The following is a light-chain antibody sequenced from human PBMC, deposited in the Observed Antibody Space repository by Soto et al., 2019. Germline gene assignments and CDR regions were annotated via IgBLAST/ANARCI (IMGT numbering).Light chain of an antibody. CDR3: QQYHSWPA. J-gene: IGKJ1*01. V-gene: IGKV3-15*01. CDR1: QSFFSS. CDR2: GSA. Sequence: EIVMTQSPATLSVSPGERATLSCRASQSFFSSLAWYQQRPGQAPRLLIYGSATRATGIPDRFSGSGSGTEFTLTISSLQSEDSAVYYCQQYHSWPAFGQGTKVDI.